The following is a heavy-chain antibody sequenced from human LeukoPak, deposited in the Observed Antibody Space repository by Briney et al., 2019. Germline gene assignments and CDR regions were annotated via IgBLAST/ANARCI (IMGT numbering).Heavy chain of an antibody. D-gene: IGHD3-16*01. J-gene: IGHJ6*03. Sequence: SETLSLTCTVSGGSISSYYWSWIRQPPGKGLEWIGYIYTSESTNYNPSLKSRVTISVDTSKNQFSLKLSSVTAADTAVYYCARLSLRHYYYYVDVWGKGTTVTVSS. CDR1: GGSISSYY. CDR3: ARLSLRHYYYYVDV. V-gene: IGHV4-4*09. CDR2: IYTSEST.